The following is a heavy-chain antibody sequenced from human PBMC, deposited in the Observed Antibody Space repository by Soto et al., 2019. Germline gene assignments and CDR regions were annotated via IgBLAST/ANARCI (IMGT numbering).Heavy chain of an antibody. J-gene: IGHJ3*02. CDR2: IGPTGDP. V-gene: IGHV3-13*05. CDR1: GFTFSSYD. Sequence: EVQLVESGGNLVQPGGSLRLSCVASGFTFSSYDMHWVRQVTGKGLEWVSGIGPTGDPYYAGSVRGRLTISRENAKNSLYLQMDSLTPGDTAVYYCARGRYTNSAGAFDIWGQGTVVTVSS. CDR3: ARGRYTNSAGAFDI. D-gene: IGHD4-4*01.